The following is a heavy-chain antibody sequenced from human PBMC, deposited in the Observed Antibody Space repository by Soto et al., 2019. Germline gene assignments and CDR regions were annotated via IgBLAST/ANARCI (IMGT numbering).Heavy chain of an antibody. D-gene: IGHD3-22*01. CDR2: IYYSGST. J-gene: IGHJ4*02. CDR1: GVSISTYY. CDR3: ANYDTSGYGMDY. Sequence: PSETLSLTCTVSGVSISTYYWNWIRQPPGKGLEWIGYIYYSGSTNYNPSLKSRVTTSLDTSNNQFSLKLRSVTAADTAVYYCANYDTSGYGMDYWGQGXLVTVSS. V-gene: IGHV4-59*01.